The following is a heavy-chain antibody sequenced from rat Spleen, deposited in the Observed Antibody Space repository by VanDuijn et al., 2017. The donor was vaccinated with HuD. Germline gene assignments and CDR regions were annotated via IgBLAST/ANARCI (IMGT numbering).Heavy chain of an antibody. V-gene: IGHV2S63*01. CDR3: ARDSYGYPYGIMDA. CDR1: GFSLTDYS. Sequence: EVQLKESGPGLVQPSQTLSLTCTVSGFSLTDYSVHWVRQPPGKGLEWMGVMWSGGSTDYNSALKSRLSISRDTSKNQVFLKMNSLQTEDTTTYYCARDSYGYPYGIMDAWGQGASVTVSS. J-gene: IGHJ4*01. CDR2: MWSGGST. D-gene: IGHD1-4*01.